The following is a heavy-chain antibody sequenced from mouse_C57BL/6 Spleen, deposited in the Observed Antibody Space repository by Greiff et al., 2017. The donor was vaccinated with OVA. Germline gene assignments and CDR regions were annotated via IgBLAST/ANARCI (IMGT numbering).Heavy chain of an antibody. V-gene: IGHV1-15*01. Sequence: VKLQESGAELVRPGASVTLSCKASGYTFTDYEMHWVKQTPVHGLEWIGAIDPETGGTAYNQKFKGKAILTADKSSSTAYMELRSLTSEDSAVYYCTSLYDYGGYFDYWGQGTTLTVSS. CDR2: IDPETGGT. D-gene: IGHD2-4*01. CDR1: GYTFTDYE. CDR3: TSLYDYGGYFDY. J-gene: IGHJ2*01.